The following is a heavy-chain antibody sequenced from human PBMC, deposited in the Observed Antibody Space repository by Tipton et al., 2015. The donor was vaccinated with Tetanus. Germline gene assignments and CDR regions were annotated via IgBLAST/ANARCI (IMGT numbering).Heavy chain of an antibody. J-gene: IGHJ3*02. Sequence: SLSLSCVASGFTFSDYYMSWIRQAPGKGLGRVSYISSSGSTIYYADSVKGRFTISRDNAKNSLYLQMNSLRAEDTAVYYCARGDVQYDAFDIWGQGTMVTVSS. CDR3: ARGDVQYDAFDI. CDR1: GFTFSDYY. V-gene: IGHV3-11*01. D-gene: IGHD1-1*01. CDR2: ISSSGSTI.